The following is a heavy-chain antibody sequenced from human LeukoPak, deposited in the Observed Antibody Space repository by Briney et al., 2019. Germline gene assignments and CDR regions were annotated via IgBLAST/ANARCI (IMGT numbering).Heavy chain of an antibody. J-gene: IGHJ6*03. D-gene: IGHD5-18*01. V-gene: IGHV1-18*01. CDR2: ISAYNGNT. CDR1: GGTFTSYG. Sequence: ASVKVSCKASGGTFTSYGISWVRQAPGQGLEWMGWISAYNGNTNYAQKLQGRVTMTTDTSTSTAYMELRSLRSDDTAVYYCARDAQLWPPYYYYYMDVWGKGTTVTVSS. CDR3: ARDAQLWPPYYYYYMDV.